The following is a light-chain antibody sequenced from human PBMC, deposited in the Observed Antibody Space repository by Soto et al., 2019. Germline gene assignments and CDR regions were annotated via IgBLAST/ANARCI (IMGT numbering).Light chain of an antibody. CDR2: AAS. Sequence: DIQMTQSPSSLSASVGDRITITCRASQAIRNDLAWFQQTPGKAPKRLIYAASTLHSGVPSRFSGSGSGTDFTLTISILQHEDFATYFCLQVRSYPWTFGRGTKVDIK. V-gene: IGKV1-17*01. J-gene: IGKJ1*01. CDR1: QAIRND. CDR3: LQVRSYPWT.